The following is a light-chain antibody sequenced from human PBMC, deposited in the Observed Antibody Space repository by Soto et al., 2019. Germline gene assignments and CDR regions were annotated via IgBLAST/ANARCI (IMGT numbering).Light chain of an antibody. V-gene: IGLV1-51*01. CDR3: RTWDSSLSAWV. CDR2: DNN. CDR1: SSNIGNNY. Sequence: QSVLTQPPSVSAAPGQKVTISCSGSSSNIGNNYVSWYQQLPGTAPKLLIYDNNKRPSGIPDRFSGSKSGTSATLGITGLQTGDESDYYCRTWDSSLSAWVFGGGTKLTVL. J-gene: IGLJ3*02.